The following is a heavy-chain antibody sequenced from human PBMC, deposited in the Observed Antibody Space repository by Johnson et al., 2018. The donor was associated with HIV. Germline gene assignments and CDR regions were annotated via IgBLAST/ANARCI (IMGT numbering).Heavy chain of an antibody. CDR1: GFTFSSYW. D-gene: IGHD6-13*01. CDR3: ARGGVYKQFLAFDAFDI. CDR2: INNDGRST. J-gene: IGHJ3*02. V-gene: IGHV3-74*01. Sequence: VQLVESGGGLVQPGGSLRLSCAASGFTFSSYWMHWVRQAPGKGLVWVSRINNDGRSTTYADYVKGRFTISRENAKNMLFLQMNSLRAEDTAVYYCARGGVYKQFLAFDAFDIWGQGTMVTVSS.